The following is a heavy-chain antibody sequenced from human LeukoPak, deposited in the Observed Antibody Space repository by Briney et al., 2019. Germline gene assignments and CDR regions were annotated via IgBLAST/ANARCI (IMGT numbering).Heavy chain of an antibody. J-gene: IGHJ5*02. D-gene: IGHD3-22*01. Sequence: ASVKISCEASGDTFTSYYMHWVRQAPGQGLEWMGIIKPSGGSTTYAQKFQGRVTMTWDTSTSTVYMELSSLRSEDTAVYYCARARDDSIGSRWFDPWGQGTLVTVSS. CDR3: ARARDDSIGSRWFDP. CDR1: GDTFTSYY. CDR2: IKPSGGST. V-gene: IGHV1-46*01.